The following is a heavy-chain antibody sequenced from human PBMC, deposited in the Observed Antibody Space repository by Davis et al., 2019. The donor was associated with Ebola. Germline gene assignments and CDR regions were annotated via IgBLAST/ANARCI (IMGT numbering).Heavy chain of an antibody. D-gene: IGHD1/OR15-1a*01. CDR1: GFSFRTYW. V-gene: IGHV3-74*01. J-gene: IGHJ5*02. CDR2: ISSDGDTT. CDR3: ARTDKNGWFDP. Sequence: HTGGSLRLSCAASGFSFRTYWMHWVRQAPGKGLMSISRISSDGDTTNYADSVKDRFTISRDNAENSLFLQMSSLRADDTAVYYCARTDKNGWFDPWGQGSLVTVSS.